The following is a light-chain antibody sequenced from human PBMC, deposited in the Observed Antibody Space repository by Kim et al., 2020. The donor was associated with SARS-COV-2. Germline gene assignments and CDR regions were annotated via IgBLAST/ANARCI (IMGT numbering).Light chain of an antibody. V-gene: IGLV3-19*01. CDR1: SLRSYY. J-gene: IGLJ2*01. Sequence: AVAQTVRLTCQGDSLRSYYATWYQQKPGQAPILVIYGKNNRPSGIPDRFSGSSSGNTASLTITGTQAGDEADYYCNSRDSNDNVVFGGGTKLTVL. CDR2: GKN. CDR3: NSRDSNDNVV.